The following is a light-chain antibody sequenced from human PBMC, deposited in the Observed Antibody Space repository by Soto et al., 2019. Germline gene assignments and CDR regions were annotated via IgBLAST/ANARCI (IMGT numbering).Light chain of an antibody. CDR2: DAS. V-gene: IGKV3-11*01. CDR3: QQRSNWPPWT. J-gene: IGKJ1*01. CDR1: QSVSSN. Sequence: EIVMTQSPATLSVSPGERVTLSCRASQSVSSNLAWYQHKPGQAPRLLIYDASNRATGIPARFSGSGSGTDLTLTISSLEPEDFAVYYCQQRSNWPPWTFGQGTKVDIK.